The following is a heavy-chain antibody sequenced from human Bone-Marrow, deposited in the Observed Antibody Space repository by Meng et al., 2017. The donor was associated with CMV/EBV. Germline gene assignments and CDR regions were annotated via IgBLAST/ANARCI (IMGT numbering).Heavy chain of an antibody. D-gene: IGHD3-3*01. CDR2: IIPILGIA. CDR3: ASYYDFWSGYPEQYYFAY. J-gene: IGHJ4*02. CDR1: GGTFSSYT. Sequence: SVKVSCKASGGTFSSYTISWVRQAPGQGLEWMGRIIPILGIANYAQKFQGRVTITADKSTSTAYMELSSLRSEDTAVYYCASYYDFWSGYPEQYYFAYWGQGKLVHVAS. V-gene: IGHV1-69*02.